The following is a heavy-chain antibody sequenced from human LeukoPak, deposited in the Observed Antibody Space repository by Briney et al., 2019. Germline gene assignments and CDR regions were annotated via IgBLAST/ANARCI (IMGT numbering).Heavy chain of an antibody. Sequence: SQTLSLTCTVSGGSFGRGDYYWSWVRQSPVKGLEWIGYIHNTGTAYYNPSLKSRVAMSVDTSNNHFSLRLSSVTAADTAVYYCARGGWGFDPWGQGTLVTVSS. CDR2: IHNTGTA. CDR1: GGSFGRGDYY. V-gene: IGHV4-30-4*08. CDR3: ARGGWGFDP. J-gene: IGHJ5*02. D-gene: IGHD1-26*01.